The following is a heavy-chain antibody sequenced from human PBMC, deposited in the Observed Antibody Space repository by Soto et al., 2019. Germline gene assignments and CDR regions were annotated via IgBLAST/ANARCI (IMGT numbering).Heavy chain of an antibody. J-gene: IGHJ4*02. CDR2: FYYSGST. CDR3: AGGYTRSGPLGDFDY. D-gene: IGHD6-13*01. CDR1: GGSISSGGYC. Sequence: PSETLSLTCTVSGGSISSGGYCWTWIRQHPGKGLEWIGYFYYSGSTSYNPSLKSRLTISVDTSKNQFSLKLNSVTAADTAVYYCAGGYTRSGPLGDFDYWGQGTLVTVSS. V-gene: IGHV4-31*03.